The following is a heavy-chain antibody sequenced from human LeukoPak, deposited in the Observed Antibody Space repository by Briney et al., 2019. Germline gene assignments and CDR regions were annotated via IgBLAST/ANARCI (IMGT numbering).Heavy chain of an antibody. Sequence: NPSETLSLTCTVSGDSISSYYWSWIRQPPGGGLEWVGYIHHSGSTNYNPSLKSRVTISVDTSKKQFSLKLSSVTAADSAVYYCARRTVTTRGGNWFDPWGQGTLVTVSS. V-gene: IGHV4-59*12. CDR2: IHHSGST. D-gene: IGHD4-11*01. J-gene: IGHJ5*02. CDR1: GDSISSYY. CDR3: ARRTVTTRGGNWFDP.